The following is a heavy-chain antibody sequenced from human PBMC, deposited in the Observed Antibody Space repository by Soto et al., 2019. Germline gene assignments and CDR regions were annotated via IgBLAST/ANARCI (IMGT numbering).Heavy chain of an antibody. CDR3: SVHIPAVGCASYYQTSYCHYAMDV. CDR1: GFTFSSYW. D-gene: IGHD3-10*01. J-gene: IGHJ6*02. CDR2: INSDGSST. Sequence: EVQLVESGGGLVQPGGSLRLSCAASGFTFSSYWMHWVRQDPGKGLVWVSRINSDGSSTSYADSVKGRFTISRDNANNTLYLQMNKQTSADTAVYYCSVHIPAVGCASYYQTSYCHYAMDVWRQATRDTVSS. V-gene: IGHV3-74*01.